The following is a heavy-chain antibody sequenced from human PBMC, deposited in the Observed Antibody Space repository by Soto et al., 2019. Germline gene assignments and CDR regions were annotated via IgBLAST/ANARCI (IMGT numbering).Heavy chain of an antibody. CDR1: GGIFGSHG. CDR2: FIPIFRTL. CDR3: VRDRRIYYSGPHDEFVASDYEV. D-gene: IGHD3-10*01. V-gene: IGHV1-69*01. Sequence: QVQLIQSEAEVKKPGSSVRVSCTASGGIFGSHGFSWVRQAPGQRLEWVGGFIPIFRTLTYTEKFQARVRTAADESTNSVYLDLSSLTSEDTAVYYCVRDRRIYYSGPHDEFVASDYEVWGQGPIFSVSS. J-gene: IGHJ3*01.